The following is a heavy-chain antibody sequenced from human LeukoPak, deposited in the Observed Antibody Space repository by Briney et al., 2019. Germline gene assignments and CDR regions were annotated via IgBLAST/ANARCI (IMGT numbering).Heavy chain of an antibody. D-gene: IGHD5-18*01. CDR1: GGSISSYY. V-gene: IGHV4-59*01. Sequence: SETLSLTCTVSGGSISSYYWSWIRQPPGKGLEWIGYIYNSGSTNYNPSLKSRVTISVDTSKNQFSLKLSSVTDADTAVYYCARGSTSPYGYVFDYWGQGTLVTVSS. CDR3: ARGSTSPYGYVFDY. J-gene: IGHJ4*02. CDR2: IYNSGST.